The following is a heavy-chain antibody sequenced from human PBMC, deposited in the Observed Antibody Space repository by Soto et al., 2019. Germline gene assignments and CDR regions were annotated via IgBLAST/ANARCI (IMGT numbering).Heavy chain of an antibody. CDR1: GGSISSNSAY. Sequence: SETLSLTCTVSGGSISSNSAYWGWIRQPPGKGLEWIGSIYYTGTTHYNPSLKSPVTISVDTSKNQFSLKLSSVTAADTAVYYCGRRLTVVAPDAFDIWGQGTMVTVSS. J-gene: IGHJ3*02. V-gene: IGHV4-39*01. CDR2: IYYTGTT. CDR3: GRRLTVVAPDAFDI. D-gene: IGHD2-15*01.